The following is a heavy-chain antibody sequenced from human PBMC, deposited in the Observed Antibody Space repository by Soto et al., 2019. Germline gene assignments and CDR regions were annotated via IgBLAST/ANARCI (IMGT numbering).Heavy chain of an antibody. Sequence: GGSLRLSCAASGFTFSSYSMNWVRQAPGKGLEWVSSISSSSSYIYYADSVNGRFTISRDNAKNSLYLQMNSLRAEDTAVYYRARVYSSSSLWFDPWGQGTLVTVSS. J-gene: IGHJ5*02. D-gene: IGHD6-6*01. CDR2: ISSSSSYI. CDR1: GFTFSSYS. CDR3: ARVYSSSSLWFDP. V-gene: IGHV3-21*01.